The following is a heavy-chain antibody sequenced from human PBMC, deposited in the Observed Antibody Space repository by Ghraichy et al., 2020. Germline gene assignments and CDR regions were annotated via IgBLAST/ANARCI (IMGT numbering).Heavy chain of an antibody. D-gene: IGHD5-18*01. CDR2: IKQTGSET. Sequence: GGSLRLSCAASGFTFGSYWMSWVRQAPGTGLEWVATIKQTGSETFYADSVKGRFTIFRDNANNSLFLQMTNLRVGDTAVYYCARDLAVPWGDTAVSWGHWGQGTLVTVSS. CDR1: GFTFGSYW. J-gene: IGHJ4*02. CDR3: ARDLAVPWGDTAVSWGH. V-gene: IGHV3-7*03.